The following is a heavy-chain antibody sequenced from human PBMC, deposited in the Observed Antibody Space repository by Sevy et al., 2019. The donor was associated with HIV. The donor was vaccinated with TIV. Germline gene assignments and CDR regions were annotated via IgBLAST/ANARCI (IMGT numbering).Heavy chain of an antibody. D-gene: IGHD2-15*01. Sequence: GGSLRLSCAASGFTFSSYSMNWVRQAPGKGLEWVSYISSSSSTIYYADSVKGRITISRDNAKNSLYLQMSSLRADDTALYYCARVTSTAWYGMDVWGQGTTVTVSS. CDR3: ARVTSTAWYGMDV. J-gene: IGHJ6*02. CDR2: ISSSSSTI. V-gene: IGHV3-48*01. CDR1: GFTFSSYS.